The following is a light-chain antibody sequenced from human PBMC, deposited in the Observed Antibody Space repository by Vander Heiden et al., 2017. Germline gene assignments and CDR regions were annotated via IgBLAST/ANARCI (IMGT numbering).Light chain of an antibody. CDR3: QQSYSTPIT. J-gene: IGKJ5*01. CDR2: AAS. CDR1: QSISSY. V-gene: IGKV1-39*01. Sequence: IQITQSPSSLSASVGDRVTITCRASQSISSYLNWYQHKPGKAPKLLIYAASSLQSGVTSRFSGSGSGTDFTLTISSLQPEDFATYYCQQSYSTPITFGQGTRLEIK.